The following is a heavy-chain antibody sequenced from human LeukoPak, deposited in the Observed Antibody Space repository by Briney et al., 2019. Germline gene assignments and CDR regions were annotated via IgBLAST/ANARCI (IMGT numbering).Heavy chain of an antibody. J-gene: IGHJ4*02. CDR2: IYYSGST. D-gene: IGHD1-1*01. V-gene: IGHV4-31*03. CDR3: ARDYHAGGYFDY. Sequence: SQTLSLTCTVSGGSISIGAYYWSWIRQHPGKGLEWIGYIYYSGSTYYNPSLKSRVTISVDTSKNQFSLKLSSVTAADTAVYYCARDYHAGGYFDYWGQGTLVTVSS. CDR1: GGSISIGAYY.